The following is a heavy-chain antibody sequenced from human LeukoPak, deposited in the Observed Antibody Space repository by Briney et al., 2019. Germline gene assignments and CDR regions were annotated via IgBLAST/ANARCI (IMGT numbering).Heavy chain of an antibody. CDR1: GFTFSSYW. V-gene: IGHV3-7*01. D-gene: IGHD2-8*01. Sequence: PGGSLRLSCAASGFTFSSYWMSWVRQAPGKGLEWVTNINQDGNEKYYVDSVKGRFTISRDNAKNSLYLQMNSLKTEDTAVYYCARDRVWTVLYWGQGTLVTVSS. J-gene: IGHJ4*02. CDR2: INQDGNEK. CDR3: ARDRVWTVLY.